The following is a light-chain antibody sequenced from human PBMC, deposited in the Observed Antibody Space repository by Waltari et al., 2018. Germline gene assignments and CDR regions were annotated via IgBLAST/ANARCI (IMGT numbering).Light chain of an antibody. CDR3: QDSYSTLSFV. V-gene: IGKV1-39*01. Sequence: DIQLAQSPSSLSASVGDTVTITCRASQSITTALNWYQQRPGPAPRLLIYAASSLPGGVPSRFSGSGSGTVFTLTINGLQPDDFATYYCQDSYSTLSFVFGPGTRVDV. CDR1: QSITTA. CDR2: AAS. J-gene: IGKJ3*01.